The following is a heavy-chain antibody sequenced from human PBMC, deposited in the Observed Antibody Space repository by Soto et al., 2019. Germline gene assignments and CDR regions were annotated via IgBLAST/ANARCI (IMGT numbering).Heavy chain of an antibody. Sequence: GGSLRLSCASSVFTFSSYCMHCVRHSPGKWLEWVAVISYDGSNKYYADSVKGRFTISRDNSKNTLYLQMNSLRAEDTAVYYCAKDISITSPSSSYYGMEVLGEGPTFTLSS. CDR1: VFTFSSYC. D-gene: IGHD3-10*01. CDR2: ISYDGSNK. V-gene: IGHV3-30*18. J-gene: IGHJ6*01. CDR3: AKDISITSPSSSYYGMEV.